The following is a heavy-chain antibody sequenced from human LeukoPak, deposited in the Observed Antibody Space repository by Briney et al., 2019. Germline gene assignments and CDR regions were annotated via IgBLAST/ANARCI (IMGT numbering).Heavy chain of an antibody. Sequence: ASVKVSCKASGYTFTDYYMHWVRQAPGQGLEWMGWINPNTGGTNYAQKFQGRVTMTRDTSISTAYMELSRLRSEDTAVYYCAREPIVGATTSFDYWGQGTLVTVSS. CDR2: INPNTGGT. J-gene: IGHJ4*02. CDR1: GYTFTDYY. CDR3: AREPIVGATTSFDY. V-gene: IGHV1-2*02. D-gene: IGHD1-26*01.